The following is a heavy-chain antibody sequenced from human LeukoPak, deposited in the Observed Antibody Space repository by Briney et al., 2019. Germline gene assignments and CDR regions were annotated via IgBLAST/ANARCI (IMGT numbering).Heavy chain of an antibody. CDR3: ARGPYSSRRVYYYYMDV. V-gene: IGHV1-2*06. CDR2: INPNSGGT. CDR1: GYTFTGYY. J-gene: IGHJ6*03. Sequence: ASVKVSCKASGYTFTGYYMHWVRQAPGQGLEWMGRINPNSGGTNYAQKFQGRVTMTRDTSISPAYMELSRLRSDDTAVYYCARGPYSSRRVYYYYMDVWGKGTTVTVSS. D-gene: IGHD6-19*01.